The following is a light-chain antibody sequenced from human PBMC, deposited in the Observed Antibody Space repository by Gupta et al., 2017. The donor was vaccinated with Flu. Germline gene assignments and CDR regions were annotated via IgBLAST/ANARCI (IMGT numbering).Light chain of an antibody. J-gene: IGKJ4*02. CDR2: FTF. CDR1: QCRLHKSIYRY. V-gene: IGKV2-28*01. Sequence: CTALQCRLHKSIYRYLSCYLQNTRRYPPRLIYFTFSRASGIPDRFSGSGSGTDFTLNINRVEPEDVGVYYCMQYVQSPLTFGGGTKVDIK. CDR3: MQYVQSPLT.